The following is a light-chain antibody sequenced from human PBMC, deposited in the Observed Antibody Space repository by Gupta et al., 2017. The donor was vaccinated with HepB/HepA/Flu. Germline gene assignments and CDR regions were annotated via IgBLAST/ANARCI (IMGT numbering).Light chain of an antibody. Sequence: QSVLPQPPSASGTPGQRVTISFSGSSPNIGSNTVNWYQQLPGTAPKLLIYSNNQRPSGVPDRFSGSKSGTSASLAISGLQSEDEADYYCAAWDDSLNGPFYVFGTGTKVTVL. V-gene: IGLV1-44*01. J-gene: IGLJ1*01. CDR2: SNN. CDR1: SPNIGSNT. CDR3: AAWDDSLNGPFYV.